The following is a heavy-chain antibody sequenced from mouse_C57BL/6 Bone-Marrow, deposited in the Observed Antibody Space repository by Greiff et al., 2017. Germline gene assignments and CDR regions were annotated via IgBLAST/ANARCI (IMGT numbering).Heavy chain of an antibody. CDR3: ASPHCYGSRYAMDY. J-gene: IGHJ4*01. CDR1: GYTFTSYW. D-gene: IGHD1-1*01. Sequence: VQLQQSGAELVKPGASVKLSCKASGYTFTSYWMHWVKQRPGRGLEWIGRIDPNSGGTKYNEKFKSKATLTVDKPASTAYMQLSSLTSEDSAVYYCASPHCYGSRYAMDYWGQGTSVTVSS. CDR2: IDPNSGGT. V-gene: IGHV1-72*01.